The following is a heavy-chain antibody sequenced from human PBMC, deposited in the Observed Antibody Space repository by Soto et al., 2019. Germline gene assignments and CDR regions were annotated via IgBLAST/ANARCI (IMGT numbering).Heavy chain of an antibody. CDR3: ARDRRPSIYSGLAV. V-gene: IGHV3-23*01. CDR1: GFTFSDYA. Sequence: GGSLRLSCAASGFTFSDYAMSWVRQAPGKGLEWVSAIDGSSATTNYADSVKGRFTISRDNSKNTLFLHMSGLRAEDTAVYYCARDRRPSIYSGLAVWGQRTTVTVSS. J-gene: IGHJ6*02. D-gene: IGHD2-2*01. CDR2: IDGSSATT.